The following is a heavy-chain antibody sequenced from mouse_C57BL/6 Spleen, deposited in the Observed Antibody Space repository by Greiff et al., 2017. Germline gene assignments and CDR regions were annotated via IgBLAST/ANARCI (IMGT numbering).Heavy chain of an antibody. Sequence: EVQLVESGGGLVKPGGSLKLSCAASGFTFSDYGMHWVRQAPEKGLEWVAYISSGSSTIYYADTVKGRFTISRDNAKNTLFLQMTSLRSEDTAMYYCARKIYYGSSYGFDYWGQGTTLTVSS. V-gene: IGHV5-17*01. CDR3: ARKIYYGSSYGFDY. J-gene: IGHJ2*01. D-gene: IGHD1-1*01. CDR1: GFTFSDYG. CDR2: ISSGSSTI.